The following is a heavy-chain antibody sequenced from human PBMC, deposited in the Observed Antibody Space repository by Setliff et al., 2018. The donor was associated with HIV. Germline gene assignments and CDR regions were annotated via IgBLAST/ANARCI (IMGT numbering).Heavy chain of an antibody. CDR2: IYYSGST. D-gene: IGHD4-4*01. V-gene: IGHV4-31*03. CDR3: ARHDYSNYYFDY. Sequence: SETLSLTCTVSGGSISSGAYYWTWIRQHPGKGLEWIGYIYYSGSTYYNPSLKSRVNISVDTSKNQFSLKLSSVTAADTAVYYCARHDYSNYYFDYWGQGTLVTVSS. J-gene: IGHJ4*02. CDR1: GGSISSGAYY.